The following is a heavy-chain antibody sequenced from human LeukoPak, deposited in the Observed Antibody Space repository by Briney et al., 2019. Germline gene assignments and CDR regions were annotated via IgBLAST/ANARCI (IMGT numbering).Heavy chain of an antibody. D-gene: IGHD3-22*01. V-gene: IGHV1-2*02. CDR3: AKIAYSSGLSHY. Sequence: ASVEVSCKASGYTFADYFIHWVRQAPGQGLEWMGWISPNSGDTNYAQKFQGRVTMTRDTSINTAYMELSSLRSDDTAVYYCAKIAYSSGLSHYWGQGTLVTVSS. J-gene: IGHJ4*02. CDR2: ISPNSGDT. CDR1: GYTFADYF.